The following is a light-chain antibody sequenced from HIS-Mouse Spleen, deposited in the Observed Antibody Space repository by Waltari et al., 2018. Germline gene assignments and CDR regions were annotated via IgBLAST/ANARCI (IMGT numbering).Light chain of an antibody. J-gene: IGLJ3*02. Sequence: QSVLTQPPSASRTPGPRVTISCSGSSSNIGSTYVYCYQQLPGTAPKLLIYRNNQRPSGVPDRFSGSKSGTSASLAISGLRSEDEADYYCAAWDDSLSGLWVFGGGTKLTVL. CDR1: SSNIGSTY. CDR2: RNN. V-gene: IGLV1-47*01. CDR3: AAWDDSLSGLWV.